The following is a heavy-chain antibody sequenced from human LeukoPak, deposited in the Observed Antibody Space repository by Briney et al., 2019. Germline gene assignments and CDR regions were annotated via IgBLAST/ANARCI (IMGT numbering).Heavy chain of an antibody. D-gene: IGHD3-10*01. Sequence: ASVKVSCKASGYTFTGYYMHWVRQAPGQGLEWMGWINPNSGGTNYAQKFQGRVTMTRDTSISTAYVELSRLRSDDTAVYYCARDGSGSYNWFDPWGQGTLVTVSS. CDR2: INPNSGGT. CDR3: ARDGSGSYNWFDP. V-gene: IGHV1-2*02. CDR1: GYTFTGYY. J-gene: IGHJ5*02.